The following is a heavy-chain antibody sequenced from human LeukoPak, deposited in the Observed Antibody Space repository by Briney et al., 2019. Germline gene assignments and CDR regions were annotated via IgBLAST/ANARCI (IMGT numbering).Heavy chain of an antibody. CDR1: GFTFSTYA. J-gene: IGHJ4*02. CDR3: ARSVPDYTRFDY. CDR2: FKTKYHQV. D-gene: IGHD4-11*01. V-gene: IGHV3-23*05. Sequence: GGSLRLSCAASGFTFSTYAMSWVRQAPGKGLEWVSTFKTKYHQVYYAESVRGRFTISTDNSRNTVFLQMNSLRADDTALYYCARSVPDYTRFDYWGQGALVTVSS.